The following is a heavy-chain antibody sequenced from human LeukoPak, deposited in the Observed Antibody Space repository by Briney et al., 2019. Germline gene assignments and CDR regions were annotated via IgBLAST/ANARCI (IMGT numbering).Heavy chain of an antibody. CDR2: ITGSSTYI. V-gene: IGHV3-21*01. J-gene: IGHJ4*02. CDR3: CSVIY. CDR1: GFTFSSYT. D-gene: IGHD4-11*01. Sequence: RPGGSLRLSCAASGFTFSSYTMNWVRQAPGKGLEWVSSITGSSTYIYYADSVKGRFTISRDNAKNSLYLQMNSLRAEDTAIYYCCSVIYWGQGTLVTVSS.